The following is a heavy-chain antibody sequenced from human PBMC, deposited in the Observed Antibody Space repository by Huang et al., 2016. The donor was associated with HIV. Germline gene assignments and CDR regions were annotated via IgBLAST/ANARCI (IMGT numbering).Heavy chain of an antibody. V-gene: IGHV1-69*18. CDR2: IIPTLGTT. Sequence: QVQLVQSGAEVKKPGSSVKVSCKASGGIFSNFAISWVRQAPGQGLEWMGRIIPTLGTTNYAQKFQGRVTITADESTSTAYMELSSLRFEDTAVYYCATIDYYDSSGPQRGYFDNWGQGTLVTVSS. D-gene: IGHD3-22*01. CDR1: GGIFSNFA. J-gene: IGHJ4*02. CDR3: ATIDYYDSSGPQRGYFDN.